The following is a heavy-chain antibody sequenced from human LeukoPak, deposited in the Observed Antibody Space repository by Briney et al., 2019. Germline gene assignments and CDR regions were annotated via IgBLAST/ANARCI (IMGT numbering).Heavy chain of an antibody. CDR3: ARVGIEMASIDY. CDR2: IYYSGST. V-gene: IGHV4-59*01. J-gene: IGHJ4*02. CDR1: GGSISSYY. D-gene: IGHD5-24*01. Sequence: SETLSLTCTVFGGSISSYYWSWIRQPPGKGLEWIGYIYYSGSTNYNPSLKSRVTISVDTSKNQFSLKLSSVTAADTAVYYCARVGIEMASIDYWGQGTLVTVSS.